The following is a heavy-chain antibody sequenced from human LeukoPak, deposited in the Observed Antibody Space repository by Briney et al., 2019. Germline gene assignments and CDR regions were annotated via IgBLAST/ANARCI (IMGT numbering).Heavy chain of an antibody. J-gene: IGHJ4*02. CDR1: GGSFSGYY. CDR3: ARGGLELTPHYFDY. Sequence: PSETLSLTCAVYGGSFSGYYWSWIRQPPGKGLEWIGEINHSGSTNYNPSLKSRVTISVDTSKNQFSLKLSSVTAADTAVYYCARGGLELTPHYFDYWGQGTLVTVSS. V-gene: IGHV4-34*01. CDR2: INHSGST. D-gene: IGHD1-7*01.